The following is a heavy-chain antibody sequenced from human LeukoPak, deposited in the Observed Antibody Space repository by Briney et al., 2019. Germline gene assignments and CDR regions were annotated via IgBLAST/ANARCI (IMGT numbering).Heavy chain of an antibody. V-gene: IGHV1-18*01. CDR1: GYTFSNYD. CDR2: ISDDNANT. J-gene: IGHJ6*02. Sequence: ASVKVSCKASGYTFSNYDISWVRQAPGQGLEWMGWISDDNANTNYAQKLQGRVTITTDTSTSTAYMELSSLRADDTAVYFCARGTLVVTGHYVMDGWGQGSTVTVSS. CDR3: ARGTLVVTGHYVMDG. D-gene: IGHD2-21*02.